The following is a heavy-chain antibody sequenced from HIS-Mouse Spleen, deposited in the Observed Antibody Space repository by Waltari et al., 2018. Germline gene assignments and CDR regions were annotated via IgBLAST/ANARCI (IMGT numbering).Heavy chain of an antibody. D-gene: IGHD6-13*01. Sequence: QLQLQESGPGLVKPSETLSLTCTVPGCSIRSSSYHWGWIRQPPGKGLEWIGSIYYSGGTYYNPSLKSRVTISVDTSKNQFSLKLSSVTAADTAVYYCAREIPYSSSWYDWYFDLWGRGTLVTVSS. CDR2: IYYSGGT. CDR1: GCSIRSSSYH. V-gene: IGHV4-39*07. J-gene: IGHJ2*01. CDR3: AREIPYSSSWYDWYFDL.